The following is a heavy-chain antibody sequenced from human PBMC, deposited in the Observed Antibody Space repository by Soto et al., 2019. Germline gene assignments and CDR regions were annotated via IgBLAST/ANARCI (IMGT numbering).Heavy chain of an antibody. J-gene: IGHJ4*02. CDR1: GGSISSYY. V-gene: IGHV4-59*01. Sequence: SETLSLTCTVSGGSISSYYWSWIRQPPGKGLEWIGFIYHSGSTSYNPSLKSRVAISIDTYRNQFSLKLRSVTAADTAVYFCERDLDSSTAGYWGQGTLVTVSS. CDR2: IYHSGST. D-gene: IGHD6-13*01. CDR3: ERDLDSSTAGY.